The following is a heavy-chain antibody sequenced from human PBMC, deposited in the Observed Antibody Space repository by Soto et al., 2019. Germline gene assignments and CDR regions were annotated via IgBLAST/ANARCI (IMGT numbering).Heavy chain of an antibody. CDR1: GGTFSSYA. CDR2: IIPIFGTA. Sequence: ASVKVSCKASGGTFSSYAISWVRQAPGQGLEWMGGIIPIFGTANYAQKFQGRVTITADESTSTAYMELSSLRSEDTAVYYCASTYCISTSCHSYFDYWGQGTLVTVPS. CDR3: ASTYCISTSCHSYFDY. V-gene: IGHV1-69*13. J-gene: IGHJ4*02. D-gene: IGHD2-2*02.